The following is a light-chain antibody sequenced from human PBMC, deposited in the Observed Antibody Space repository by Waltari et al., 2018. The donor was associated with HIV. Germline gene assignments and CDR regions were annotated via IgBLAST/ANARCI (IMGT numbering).Light chain of an antibody. CDR1: SGSVSTSYY. CDR3: VVYMGSGTWV. Sequence: QTVVTQEPSLSVSPGGTVTLTCGLSSGSVSTSYYPTWFQQTPGQAPRTLIFNTPTRSSGVPDRFSGSILGNQAALTIAGAQADDESDYYCVVYMGSGTWVFGGGTKLTVL. CDR2: NTP. V-gene: IGLV8-61*01. J-gene: IGLJ2*01.